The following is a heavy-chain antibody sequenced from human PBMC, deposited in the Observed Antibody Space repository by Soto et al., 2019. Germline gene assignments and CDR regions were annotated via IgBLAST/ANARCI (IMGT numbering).Heavy chain of an antibody. J-gene: IGHJ6*02. D-gene: IGHD6-19*01. CDR1: GGSFSGYY. V-gene: IGHV4-34*01. CDR3: ARAIGYSGGGYVGGLGDYGSRVV. CDR2: INHSGST. Sequence: QVQLQQWGAGLLKPSETLSLTCAVYGGSFSGYYWSWIRQPPGKGLEWFGEINHSGSTNYNPSLRGRVARSEDSSKNQCPLKLSSVTAADKDVYFYARAIGYSGGGYVGGLGDYGSRVVGAQGIKVAVSS.